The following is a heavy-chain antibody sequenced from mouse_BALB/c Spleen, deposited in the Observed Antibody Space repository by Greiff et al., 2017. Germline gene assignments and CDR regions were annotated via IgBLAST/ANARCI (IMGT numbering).Heavy chain of an antibody. CDR2: ISSGSSTI. J-gene: IGHJ3*01. Sequence: DVKLVESGGGLVQPGGSRKLSCAASGFTFSSFGMHWVRQAPEKGLEWVAYISSGSSTIYYADTVKGRFTISRDNPKNTLFLQMTSLRSEDTAMYYCAREQFAYWGQGTLVTVSA. V-gene: IGHV5-17*02. CDR3: AREQFAY. CDR1: GFTFSSFG.